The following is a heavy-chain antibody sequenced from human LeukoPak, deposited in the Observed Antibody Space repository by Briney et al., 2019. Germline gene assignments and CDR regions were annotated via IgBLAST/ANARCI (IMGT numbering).Heavy chain of an antibody. V-gene: IGHV4-34*01. CDR2: INHSGST. D-gene: IGHD3-3*01. CDR1: GGSFSGYY. Sequence: TSETLSLTCAVYGGSFSGYYWSWIRQPPGKGLEWIGEINHSGSTNYNPSLKSRVTISVDTSKNQFSLKLSSVTAADTAVYYCARVRPDPNYDFWSGPYRAANYNWFDPWGQGTLVTVSS. J-gene: IGHJ5*02. CDR3: ARVRPDPNYDFWSGPYRAANYNWFDP.